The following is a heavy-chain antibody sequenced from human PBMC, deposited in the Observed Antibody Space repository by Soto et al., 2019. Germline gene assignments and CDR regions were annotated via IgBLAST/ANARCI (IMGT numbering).Heavy chain of an antibody. CDR2: ISGSGDTK. D-gene: IGHD2-8*01. V-gene: IGHV3-48*01. Sequence: GGSLRLSCASSGFTFSSCSMNWVRQAPGKGLEWVSFISGSGDTKYYADSVKGRFTISRDNAKNSLYLQMNSLRAEDTAVYYCAKDSPGRTGRMVYWGQGTLVTVSS. J-gene: IGHJ4*02. CDR3: AKDSPGRTGRMVY. CDR1: GFTFSSCS.